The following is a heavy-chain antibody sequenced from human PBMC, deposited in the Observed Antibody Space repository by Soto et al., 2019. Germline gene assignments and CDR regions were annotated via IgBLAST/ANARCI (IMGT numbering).Heavy chain of an antibody. CDR1: GFIFSDYA. Sequence: QVQLVESGGGVVQPGRFLRLSCAASGFIFSDYAMHWVRQAPGKGLEWVAVISYGGDNKYYADSVRGRFAISRDNLKNTLDLQMNSLNPEDTAVYHCAKARHSTSWYGLEADLWGQGTLVTVSS. J-gene: IGHJ4*02. D-gene: IGHD6-13*01. CDR2: ISYGGDNK. CDR3: AKARHSTSWYGLEADL. V-gene: IGHV3-30*09.